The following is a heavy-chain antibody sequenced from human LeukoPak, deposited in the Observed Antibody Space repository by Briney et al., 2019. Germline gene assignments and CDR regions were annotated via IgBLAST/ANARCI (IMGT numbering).Heavy chain of an antibody. CDR2: ISGSGGST. CDR3: ARAILTGPNYYYGMDV. CDR1: GFTFSSYG. J-gene: IGHJ6*02. Sequence: PGGSLRLSCAASGFTFSSYGMSWVRQAPGKGLAWVSAISGSGGSTYYADSVKGRFTISRDNSKNTLYLQMNSLRAEDTAVYYCARAILTGPNYYYGMDVWGQGTTVTVSS. D-gene: IGHD3-9*01. V-gene: IGHV3-23*01.